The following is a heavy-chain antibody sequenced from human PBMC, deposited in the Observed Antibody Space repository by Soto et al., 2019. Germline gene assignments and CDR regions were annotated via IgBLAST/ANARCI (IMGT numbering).Heavy chain of an antibody. CDR2: ISSSSSYI. V-gene: IGHV3-21*01. J-gene: IGHJ4*02. D-gene: IGHD2-15*01. CDR1: GFTFSSYG. CDR3: ARYPLGGLPDY. Sequence: GGSLRLSCAASGFTFSSYGMHWVRQAPGKGLEWVSSISSSSSYIYYADSVKGRFTISRDNAKNSLYLQMNSLRAEDTAVYYCARYPLGGLPDYWGQGTLVTVSS.